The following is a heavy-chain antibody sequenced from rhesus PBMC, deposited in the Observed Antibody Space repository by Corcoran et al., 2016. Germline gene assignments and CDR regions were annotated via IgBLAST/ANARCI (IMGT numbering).Heavy chain of an antibody. CDR1: GGSISGYY. D-gene: IGHD3-34*01. Sequence: QLQLQESGPGLVKPSETLSLTCAVSGGSISGYYWSWIRKPPGKGLEWLGNIDGNIAGTNYNPSLKSRVTISKDTSKNQFSLKLSSVTAADTAVYYCARQGYWGDYSGYWGQGVLVTVSS. J-gene: IGHJ4*01. CDR3: ARQGYWGDYSGY. CDR2: IDGNIAGT. V-gene: IGHV4-81*01.